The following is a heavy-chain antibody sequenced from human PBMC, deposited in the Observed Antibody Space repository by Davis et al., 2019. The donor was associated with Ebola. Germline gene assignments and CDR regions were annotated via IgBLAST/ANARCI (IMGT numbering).Heavy chain of an antibody. Sequence: GESLKISCTASGFIFSNCAMYWVRQAPGKGLEWVSIIGTGQDTYYADSVKGRFTISRDNSKNTVYMQMHSLRAEDTAVYYCASREVGLHNLYWGEGTLVSVSS. D-gene: IGHD1-26*01. CDR3: ASREVGLHNLY. J-gene: IGHJ4*02. CDR2: IGTGQDT. V-gene: IGHV3-23*01. CDR1: GFIFSNCA.